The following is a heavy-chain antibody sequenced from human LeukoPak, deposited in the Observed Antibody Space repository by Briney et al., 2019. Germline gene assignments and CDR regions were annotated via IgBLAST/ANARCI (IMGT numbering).Heavy chain of an antibody. Sequence: GGSLQISCEGSGYSFTSSWIGWVRQMPGKGLEWMGIIYPGDSDIRYSPSFQGQVTISADKSIPTAYLQWSSLKASDTAIYYCARGLYCSGGSCRIDYWGQGTLVTVSS. J-gene: IGHJ4*02. D-gene: IGHD2-15*01. CDR1: GYSFTSSW. CDR3: ARGLYCSGGSCRIDY. V-gene: IGHV5-51*01. CDR2: IYPGDSDI.